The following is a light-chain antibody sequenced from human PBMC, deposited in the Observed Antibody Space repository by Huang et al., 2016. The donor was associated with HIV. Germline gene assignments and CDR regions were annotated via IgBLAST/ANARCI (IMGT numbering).Light chain of an antibody. CDR3: QQYQDWPRT. CDR2: GAS. Sequence: IVMPQSPATLSLSPGERAPLSCRPRQSVSSNLAGYQHKPGQAPRLRIYGASTRATGVPARFSGSGAGTEFTLTISSLQSDDFVVYYCQQYQDWPRTFGQGTKVEIK. CDR1: QSVSSN. J-gene: IGKJ1*01. V-gene: IGKV3-15*01.